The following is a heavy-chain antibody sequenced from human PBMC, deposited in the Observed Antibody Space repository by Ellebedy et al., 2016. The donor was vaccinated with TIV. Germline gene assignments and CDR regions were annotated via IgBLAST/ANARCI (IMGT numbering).Heavy chain of an antibody. CDR1: GRSFSGYY. Sequence: MPGGSLRLSCAVYGRSFSGYYWSWIRQHPGKGLEWIGEANHSGSTNYNPSLKSRVTISVDTSKNQFSLKLSSVTAADTAVYYCARLGIAVAGTFDYWGQGTLVTVSS. J-gene: IGHJ4*02. CDR2: ANHSGST. D-gene: IGHD6-19*01. V-gene: IGHV4-34*01. CDR3: ARLGIAVAGTFDY.